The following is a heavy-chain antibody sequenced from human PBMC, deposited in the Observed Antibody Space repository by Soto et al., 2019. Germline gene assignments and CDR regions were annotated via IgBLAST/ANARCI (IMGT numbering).Heavy chain of an antibody. J-gene: IGHJ3*01. CDR1: GFTLRSYA. Sequence: PGGSLRLSCAASGFTLRSYAMSWVRQAPGKGLEWVSAISGSGGSTYYADSVKGRFSISRDNSKNTLYLQMDTLRAEDTAVYYCAKNGDFDYDAFDVWGQGTVVTVSS. V-gene: IGHV3-23*01. D-gene: IGHD3-16*01. CDR2: ISGSGGST. CDR3: AKNGDFDYDAFDV.